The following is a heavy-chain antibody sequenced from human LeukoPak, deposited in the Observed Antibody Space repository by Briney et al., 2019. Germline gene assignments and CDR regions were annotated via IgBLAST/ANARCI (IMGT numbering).Heavy chain of an antibody. Sequence: PGGCPRLSRAPSVVTPSVYTMSSGCQTPGERRECVSAICGNVGSTYYAVSVKGRFHISRHNSENTLYLQMNSVRAEDTAVYYCAKGGYGDYGDHWGEGTLVTVSS. J-gene: IGHJ4*02. CDR2: ICGNVGST. CDR3: AKGGYGDYGDH. CDR1: VVTPSVYT. V-gene: IGHV3-23*01. D-gene: IGHD4-17*01.